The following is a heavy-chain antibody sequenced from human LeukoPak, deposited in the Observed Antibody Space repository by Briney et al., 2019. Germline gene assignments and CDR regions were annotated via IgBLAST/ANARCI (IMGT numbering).Heavy chain of an antibody. J-gene: IGHJ6*03. CDR1: GGSISSYY. CDR2: IYYSGRT. CDR3: ARPIAAYYYMHV. D-gene: IGHD6-25*01. V-gene: IGHV4-39*01. Sequence: SETLSLTCTVSGGSISSYYWGWVRQAPGKGREGVGSIYYSGRTYYNPSLKSGVTISVDTYKNKFSLKLSDVTAADTAVYYCARPIAAYYYMHVSGKRTTVTVSS.